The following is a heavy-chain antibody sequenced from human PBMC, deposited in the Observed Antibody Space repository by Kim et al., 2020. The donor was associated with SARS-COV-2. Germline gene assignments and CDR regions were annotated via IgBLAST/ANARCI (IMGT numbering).Heavy chain of an antibody. CDR3: AREAREQLVWGTAFDI. V-gene: IGHV1-2*02. Sequence: ASVKVSCKASGYTFTGYYMHWVRQAPGQGLEWMGWINPNSGGTNYAQKFQGRVTMTRDTSISTAYMELSRLRSDDTAVYYCAREAREQLVWGTAFDIWGQGTMVTVSS. D-gene: IGHD6-6*01. CDR1: GYTFTGYY. J-gene: IGHJ3*02. CDR2: INPNSGGT.